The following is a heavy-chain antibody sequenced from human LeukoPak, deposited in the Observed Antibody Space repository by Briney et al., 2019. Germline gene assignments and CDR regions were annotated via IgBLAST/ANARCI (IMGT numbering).Heavy chain of an antibody. D-gene: IGHD3-16*01. J-gene: IGHJ6*02. CDR2: ISSGSSYI. Sequence: PGGTLRLSCAASGFTFSDCSMNWVRQAPGEGLEWVSSISSGSSYIYYADLVKGRFIISRDNAKNSLYLQMNSLRAEDTAVYYCARDGVNGMDFWGQGTTVTVSS. V-gene: IGHV3-21*01. CDR3: ARDGVNGMDF. CDR1: GFTFSDCS.